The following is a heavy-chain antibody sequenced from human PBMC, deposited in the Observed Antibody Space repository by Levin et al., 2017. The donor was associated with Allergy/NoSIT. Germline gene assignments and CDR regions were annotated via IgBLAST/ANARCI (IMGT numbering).Heavy chain of an antibody. CDR1: GASINNYY. Sequence: PGGSLRLSCTVSGASINNYYWTWVRQPPGKGLEWIGYVYYSGTTNYNPSLKSRVTISVDTSENQFSLRLTSVTAADTALYYCAREVTSPWYLELWGRGNLVTVSS. CDR3: AREVTSPWYLEL. CDR2: VYYSGTT. V-gene: IGHV4-59*12. J-gene: IGHJ2*01. D-gene: IGHD2-21*02.